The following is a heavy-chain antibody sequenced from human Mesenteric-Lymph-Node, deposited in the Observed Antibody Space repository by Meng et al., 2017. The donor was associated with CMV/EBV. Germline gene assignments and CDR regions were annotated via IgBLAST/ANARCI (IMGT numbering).Heavy chain of an antibody. J-gene: IGHJ4*02. D-gene: IGHD1-26*01. CDR3: ARVGATTTCLDY. V-gene: IGHV4-4*02. CDR1: GDSVSRGSW. Sequence: CAVPGDSVSRGSWWSWVRQAPGKGLEWIGEIFHSGNTNYNPSLKSRVTISVDKSKSQFSLKLSSVTAADTAVYYCARVGATTTCLDYWGQGTLVTVSS. CDR2: IFHSGNT.